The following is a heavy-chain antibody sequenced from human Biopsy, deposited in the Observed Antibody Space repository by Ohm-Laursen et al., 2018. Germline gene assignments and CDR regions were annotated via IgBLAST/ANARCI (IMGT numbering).Heavy chain of an antibody. J-gene: IGHJ6*02. V-gene: IGHV3-7*01. CDR2: IKQDGSED. CDR1: GFTFSSSW. CDR3: VRGRSMGV. Sequence: GSLRLSCAASGFTFSSSWMTWVRQAPGKGLEWVAMIKQDGSEDYYVDSVKGRFTISRDNAQKSLDLQLNSLRAEDTAVYYCVRGRSMGVWGQGTTVTVSS.